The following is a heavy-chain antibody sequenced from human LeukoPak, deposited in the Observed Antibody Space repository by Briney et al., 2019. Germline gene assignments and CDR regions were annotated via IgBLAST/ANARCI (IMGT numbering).Heavy chain of an antibody. Sequence: GGSLRLSCAVSAGTIRNNGMSWVRQAPGKGLEWVSVVSDSGSSAFYTDSVKGRFTISRDNSKNTLYLQMNSLRAEDTAVYYCPPDRKVSPWSLVYWGQGTLVTVSS. CDR1: AGTIRNNG. V-gene: IGHV3-23*01. J-gene: IGHJ4*02. D-gene: IGHD2-8*02. CDR3: PPDRKVSPWSLVY. CDR2: VSDSGSSA.